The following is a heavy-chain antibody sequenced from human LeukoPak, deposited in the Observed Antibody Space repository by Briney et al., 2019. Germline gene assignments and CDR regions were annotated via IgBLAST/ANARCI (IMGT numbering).Heavy chain of an antibody. V-gene: IGHV4-59*01. CDR3: AKWNSYYYYMDV. Sequence: SETLSLTCTVSGGSISSYYWSWIRQPPGKGLEWIGYIYYSGSTNYNPSLKSRVTISVDTSKNQFSLKLSSVIAADTAVYYCAKWNSYYYYMDVWGKGTTVTVSS. J-gene: IGHJ6*03. D-gene: IGHD1-1*01. CDR2: IYYSGST. CDR1: GGSISSYY.